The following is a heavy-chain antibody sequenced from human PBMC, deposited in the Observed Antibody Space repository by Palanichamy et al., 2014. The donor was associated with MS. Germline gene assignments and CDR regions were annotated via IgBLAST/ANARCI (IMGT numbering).Heavy chain of an antibody. CDR3: ASGLTLDY. CDR2: ISSTSSYI. CDR1: GFTFSSHR. D-gene: IGHD3/OR15-3a*01. Sequence: EVQLVESGGGLVKPGGSLRLSCAVSGFTFSSHRMTWVRQAPGKGLEWVASISSTSSYIDYPDSLKGRFTISRDNAKNSLYLQMSSLRAEDTAVYYCASGLTLDYWGQGTLVTVSS. J-gene: IGHJ4*02. V-gene: IGHV3-21*02.